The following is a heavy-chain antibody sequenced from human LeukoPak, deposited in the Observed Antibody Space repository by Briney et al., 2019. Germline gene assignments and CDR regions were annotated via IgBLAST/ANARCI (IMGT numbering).Heavy chain of an antibody. CDR1: GGSISSYY. CDR3: ARDKARGSLLGPRTAAPGTFDY. V-gene: IGHV4-4*08. Sequence: SETLSLTCTVSGGSISSYYWSWIRQPPGKGLEWIGYIYYSGSTNYNPSLKSRVTISVDTSKNQFSLKLSSVTAADTAVYFCARDKARGSLLGPRTAAPGTFDYWGQGTLVTVSS. CDR2: IYYSGST. D-gene: IGHD6-13*01. J-gene: IGHJ4*02.